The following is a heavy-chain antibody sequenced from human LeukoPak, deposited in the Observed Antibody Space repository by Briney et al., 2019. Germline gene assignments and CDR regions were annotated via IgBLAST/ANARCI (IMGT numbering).Heavy chain of an antibody. V-gene: IGHV3-23*01. Sequence: PGGSLRLSCAASGVTFSSYSMNWVRQAPGKGLEGLSGVSPPGGGTYYADSVKGRFTISRDDSKNTLSLQMNSLRVEDTAVYYCARDLAWGAFDYWGQGTLVTVSS. CDR1: GVTFSSYS. J-gene: IGHJ4*02. D-gene: IGHD7-27*01. CDR2: VSPPGGGT. CDR3: ARDLAWGAFDY.